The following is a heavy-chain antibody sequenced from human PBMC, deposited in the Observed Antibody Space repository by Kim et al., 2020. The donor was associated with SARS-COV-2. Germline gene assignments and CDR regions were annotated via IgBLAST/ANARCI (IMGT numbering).Heavy chain of an antibody. V-gene: IGHV4-39*01. CDR2: ITYSGGA. J-gene: IGHJ4*02. Sequence: SETLSLTCAVSGGSFSSSNYYWGWIRQPPGKRLEWIASITYSGGAYYNPSLKSRVAISLDTSKSQLSLKLSSVTAADTAVYYCARQPSHGDFPPDFWGQGTLVTVSS. D-gene: IGHD4-17*01. CDR1: GGSFSSSNYY. CDR3: ARQPSHGDFPPDF.